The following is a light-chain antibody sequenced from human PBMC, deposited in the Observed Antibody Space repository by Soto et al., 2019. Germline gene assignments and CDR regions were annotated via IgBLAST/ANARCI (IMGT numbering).Light chain of an antibody. CDR2: GAS. CDR1: QSISRSY. CDR3: QQYGSSTMYT. J-gene: IGKJ2*01. V-gene: IGKV3-20*01. Sequence: EIVLTQSPGTLSLSPGEIATLSCRASQSISRSYLAWYQQKPGQAPRLLIYGASSRATGIPDPFSGSGSGPDFTLTISRLEREEFAVYYCQQYGSSTMYTFGQGTKLEIK.